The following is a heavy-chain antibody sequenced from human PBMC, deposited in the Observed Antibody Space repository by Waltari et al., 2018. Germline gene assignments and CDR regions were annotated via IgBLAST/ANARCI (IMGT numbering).Heavy chain of an antibody. J-gene: IGHJ3*02. CDR3: ASGSGSYRDAFDI. V-gene: IGHV3-53*02. CDR2: IYSGGST. D-gene: IGHD1-26*01. CDR1: GFTVSSNY. Sequence: EVQLVETGGGLIQPGGSLRLSCAASGFTVSSNYMSWVRQAPGKVLEWVSVIYSGGSTYYADSVKGRFTISRDNSKNTLYLQMNSLRAEDTAVYYCASGSGSYRDAFDIWGQGTMVTVSS.